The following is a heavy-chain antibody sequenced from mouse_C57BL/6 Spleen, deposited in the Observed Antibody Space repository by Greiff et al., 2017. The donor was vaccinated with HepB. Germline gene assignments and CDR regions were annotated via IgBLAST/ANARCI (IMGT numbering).Heavy chain of an antibody. J-gene: IGHJ3*01. CDR3: AREVYDYDGGGFAY. CDR2: IYPGDGDT. D-gene: IGHD2-4*01. CDR1: GYAFSSYW. Sequence: QVQLQQSGAELVKPGASVKISCKASGYAFSSYWMNWVKQRPGKGLEWIGQIYPGDGDTNYNGKFKGKATLTADKSSSTAYMQLSSLTSEDSAVYFCAREVYDYDGGGFAYWGQGTLVTVSA. V-gene: IGHV1-80*01.